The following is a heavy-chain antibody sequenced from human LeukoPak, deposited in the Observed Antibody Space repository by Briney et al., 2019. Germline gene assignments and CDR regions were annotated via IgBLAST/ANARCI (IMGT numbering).Heavy chain of an antibody. J-gene: IGHJ6*03. Sequence: ASVKVSCKASGYTFSSYGINWVRQAPGQGLEWMGWISVYNGKTNYAQKLQDRVTMTRDTSTSIAHMELRSLRSDDTAVYYCARDRVMEWELLYYHNYMDVWGKGTTVTISS. V-gene: IGHV1-18*01. CDR2: ISVYNGKT. CDR1: GYTFSSYG. CDR3: ARDRVMEWELLYYHNYMDV. D-gene: IGHD1-26*01.